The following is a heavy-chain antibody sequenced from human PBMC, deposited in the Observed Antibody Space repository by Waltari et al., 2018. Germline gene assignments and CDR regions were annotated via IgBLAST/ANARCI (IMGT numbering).Heavy chain of an antibody. J-gene: IGHJ6*02. D-gene: IGHD3-10*01. CDR3: ARVVVRRVNPLYYYYYGMDV. V-gene: IGHV1-18*01. Sequence: QAPGQGLEWMGWISAYNGNTNYAQKLQGSVTMNTDTSTSTAYMELRSLRSDDTAVYYCARVVVRRVNPLYYYYYGMDVWGQGTTVTVSS. CDR2: ISAYNGNT.